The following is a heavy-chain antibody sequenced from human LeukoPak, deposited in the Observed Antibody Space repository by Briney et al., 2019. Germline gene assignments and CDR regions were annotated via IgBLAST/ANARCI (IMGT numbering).Heavy chain of an antibody. CDR1: GYTFTSYD. V-gene: IGHV1-8*01. CDR2: MNPNSGNT. Sequence: ASVKVSCKASGYTFTSYDINWVRQATGQGLEWMGWMNPNSGNTGYAQKFQGRVTMTRNTSISTAYMELSSLRSEDTAVYYCAAGTYYDFWSGYYTIPAYYYYGMDVWGQGTLVTVSS. D-gene: IGHD3-3*01. J-gene: IGHJ6*02. CDR3: AAGTYYDFWSGYYTIPAYYYYGMDV.